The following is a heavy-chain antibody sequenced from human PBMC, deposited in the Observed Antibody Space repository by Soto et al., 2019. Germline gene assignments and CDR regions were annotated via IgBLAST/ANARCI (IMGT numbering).Heavy chain of an antibody. Sequence: QVQLVQSGAEVKKPGSSVRVSCKASGTIFSSYTISWVRQAPGQGLEWMGRIIPIHGETNSAQKLRGRVTFTADSSTNTAHTQLNSLRLEATAVYYCARGLGGRMDDWGQGATVTVS. CDR2: IIPIHGET. CDR3: ARGLGGRMDD. CDR1: GTIFSSYT. J-gene: IGHJ6*02. V-gene: IGHV1-69*08. D-gene: IGHD3-16*01.